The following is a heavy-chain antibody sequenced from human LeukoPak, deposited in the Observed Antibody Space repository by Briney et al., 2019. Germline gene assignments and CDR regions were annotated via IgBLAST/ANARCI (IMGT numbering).Heavy chain of an antibody. Sequence: PGGSLRLSCAASGFTFSSYSMNWVRQAPGKGLEWVSSISSSSSYIYYADSVKGRFTISRDNAKNSLYLQMNSLRAEDTAVYYCARAVRHGSSLNWFDPWGQGILVTVSS. CDR2: ISSSSSYI. CDR3: ARAVRHGSSLNWFDP. CDR1: GFTFSSYS. D-gene: IGHD6-13*01. J-gene: IGHJ5*02. V-gene: IGHV3-21*01.